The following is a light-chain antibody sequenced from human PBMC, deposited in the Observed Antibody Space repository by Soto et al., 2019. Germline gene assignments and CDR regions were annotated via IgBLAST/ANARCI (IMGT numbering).Light chain of an antibody. CDR2: EVS. Sequence: QSALTQPRSVSGSPGQSVTISCTGTSSDVGGYNYVSWYQQHPGKAPKLMIYEVSNRPSGVSNRFSGSKSGNTASLTISGLQAEDEADYYCSSYTSSSTWVFGGGTKLTVL. CDR1: SSDVGGYNY. J-gene: IGLJ3*02. V-gene: IGLV2-14*01. CDR3: SSYTSSSTWV.